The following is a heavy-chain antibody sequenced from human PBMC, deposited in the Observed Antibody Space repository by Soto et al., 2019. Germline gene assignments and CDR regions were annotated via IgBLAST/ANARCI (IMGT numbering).Heavy chain of an antibody. CDR2: IHHGGNT. V-gene: IGHV4-34*01. D-gene: IGHD2-15*01. CDR3: ARGRYCSGGSCYDGNYYYMDV. J-gene: IGHJ6*03. Sequence: AETLSLTCVVSGGSLSDYFWSWIRQPPGMALEWVGEIHHGGNTNYSPSLNSRVTISLDTSNNQFSLKLVSVTAADTAVYYCARGRYCSGGSCYDGNYYYMDVWGKGTTVTVSS. CDR1: GGSLSDYF.